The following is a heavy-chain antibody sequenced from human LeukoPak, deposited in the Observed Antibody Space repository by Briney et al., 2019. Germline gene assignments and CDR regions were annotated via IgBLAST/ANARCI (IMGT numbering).Heavy chain of an antibody. CDR2: LYPLDFDK. CDR1: GYKFTSYW. V-gene: IGHV5-51*01. D-gene: IGHD3-16*02. Sequence: GESLKISCKASGYKFTSYWIAWVRQMPGHGLEWMGSLYPLDFDKTYSPSFQGQVTMSADRSINTAYLQWSSLKASDTAMYYCARLARGRYTFGGVIASHFDYWGQGTLVTVSS. CDR3: ARLARGRYTFGGVIASHFDY. J-gene: IGHJ4*02.